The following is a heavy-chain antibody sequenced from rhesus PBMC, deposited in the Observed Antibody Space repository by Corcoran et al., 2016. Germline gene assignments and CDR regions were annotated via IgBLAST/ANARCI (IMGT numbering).Heavy chain of an antibody. J-gene: IGHJ4*01. CDR2: IYGSGSST. V-gene: IGHV4-169*02. CDR1: GGSISSSY. CDR3: ASGDYYGGY. Sequence: QLQLQESGPGLVKPSETLSVTCAVSGGSISSSYWSWIRQAPGKGLEWIGYIYGSGSSTNYNPYLKSRVTRSVDTSKTQLSLTRSSVTAADTAVYYCASGDYYGGYWGQGVLVTVSS. D-gene: IGHD3-22*01.